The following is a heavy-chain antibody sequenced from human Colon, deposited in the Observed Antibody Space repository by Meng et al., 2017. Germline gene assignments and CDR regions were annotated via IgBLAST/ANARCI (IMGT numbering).Heavy chain of an antibody. D-gene: IGHD3-9*01. CDR3: ARTGGVLTAFYLGGDY. J-gene: IGHJ4*02. CDR2: IKVDGTKK. CDR1: GFTFSNHW. Sequence: GGSLRLSCVASGFTFSNHWMTWVRQAPGKGLEWVANIKVDGTKKYYAGSVQGRFTISRDNAKNSLFLQMNSLGAEDTAVYYCARTGGVLTAFYLGGDYWGQGTLVTVSS. V-gene: IGHV3-7*01.